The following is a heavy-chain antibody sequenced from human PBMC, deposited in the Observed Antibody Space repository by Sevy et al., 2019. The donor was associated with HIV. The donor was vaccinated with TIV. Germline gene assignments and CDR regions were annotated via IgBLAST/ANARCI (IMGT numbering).Heavy chain of an antibody. CDR3: ARDNATVSRRGLRYYYYGTDV. CDR2: INEDGTEK. CDR1: GFTFSTYW. J-gene: IGHJ6*02. D-gene: IGHD2-2*01. V-gene: IGHV3-7*01. Sequence: GGSLRLSCAASGFTFSTYWMSWFRQAPGKGLEWVANINEDGTEKFYVDSVKGRFTMSRDNAKDSLYLQMNSLRAEDXXXYYCARDNATVSRRGLRYYYYGTDVWGQGTTVTVSS.